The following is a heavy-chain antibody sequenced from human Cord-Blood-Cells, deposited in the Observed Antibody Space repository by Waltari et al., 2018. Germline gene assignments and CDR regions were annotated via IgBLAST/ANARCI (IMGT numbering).Heavy chain of an antibody. CDR2: IYYSGST. J-gene: IGHJ3*02. Sequence: QVQLQESGPGLVKPSETLSLTCTVSGGSISSYYWSWIRQPPGKGLEWIGYIYYSGSTDYNPALKGRVTMSVDTSKSQFSLKLRSVTAADTAVYYCARHEEGYSAGAFDIWGQGTMVTVSS. CDR1: GGSISSYY. D-gene: IGHD1-1*01. V-gene: IGHV4-59*08. CDR3: ARHEEGYSAGAFDI.